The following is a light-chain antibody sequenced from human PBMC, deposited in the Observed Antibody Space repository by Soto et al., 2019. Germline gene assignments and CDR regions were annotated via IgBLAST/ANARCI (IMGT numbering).Light chain of an antibody. CDR2: GAS. CDR3: QKYNNWPPYT. Sequence: EIVMTQSPATLSVSPGERATLSCRASQSVSSNLAWYQQKPGQAPRLLIYGASTRATGIPARFSGSGSGTEFPITISSLQSEDFAVYYCQKYNNWPPYTFGQGTKLEIK. J-gene: IGKJ2*01. V-gene: IGKV3-15*01. CDR1: QSVSSN.